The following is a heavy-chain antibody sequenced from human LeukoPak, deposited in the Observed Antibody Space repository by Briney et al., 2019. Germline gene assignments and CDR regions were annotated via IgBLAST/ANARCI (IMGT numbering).Heavy chain of an antibody. CDR1: GYTFTGYY. Sequence: ASVKVSCKASGYTFTGYYMHWVRQAPGQGLEWMGWINPNSGGTNYAQKFQGRVTMTRDTSISTAYMELSRLRSDDTAVYYCARAQLRVYYMDVWGKGTTVTVSS. V-gene: IGHV1-2*02. CDR2: INPNSGGT. D-gene: IGHD2-2*01. CDR3: ARAQLRVYYMDV. J-gene: IGHJ6*03.